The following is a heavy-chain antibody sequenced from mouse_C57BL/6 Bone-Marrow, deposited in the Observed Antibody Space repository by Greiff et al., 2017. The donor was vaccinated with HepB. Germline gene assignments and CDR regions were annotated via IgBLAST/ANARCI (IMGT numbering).Heavy chain of an antibody. CDR3: ARVPSPL. J-gene: IGHJ2*01. Sequence: QVQLKESGAELARPGASVKLSCKASGYTFTSYGISWVKQRTGQGLEWIGEIYPRSGNTYYNEKFKGKATLTADKSSSTAYMELRSLTSEDSAVYFCARVPSPLWGQGTTLTVSS. V-gene: IGHV1-81*01. D-gene: IGHD6-1*01. CDR2: IYPRSGNT. CDR1: GYTFTSYG.